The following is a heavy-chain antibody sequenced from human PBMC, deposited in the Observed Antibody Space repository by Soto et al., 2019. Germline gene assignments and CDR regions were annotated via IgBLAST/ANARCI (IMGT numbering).Heavy chain of an antibody. J-gene: IGHJ6*02. V-gene: IGHV1-3*05. Sequence: QVQLVQSGAEEKKPGASVKVSCKASGYTFTSYAMHWVRHAPGQRLEWMGWINAGNGNTKYSQKFQGRVTITRDTSASTAYMELSSLRSEDTAVYYCASPQPYGDYQYYYYYGMDVWGQGTTVTVSS. CDR2: INAGNGNT. CDR3: ASPQPYGDYQYYYYYGMDV. CDR1: GYTFTSYA. D-gene: IGHD4-17*01.